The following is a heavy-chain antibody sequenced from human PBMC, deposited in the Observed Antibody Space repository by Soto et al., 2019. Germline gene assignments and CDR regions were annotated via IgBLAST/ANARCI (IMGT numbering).Heavy chain of an antibody. CDR2: IIPLLGIA. D-gene: IGHD5-12*01. CDR3: ARDSPIGSTFSGYDAIDY. J-gene: IGHJ4*02. Sequence: ASVKVSCKTSGGTFSNDIITWVRQAPGQGLEWMGRIIPLLGIANYAQNFKGRVTITADKSTGTAYMEVNSLRSEDTAVYYCARDSPIGSTFSGYDAIDYWGQGTLVTVSS. CDR1: GGTFSNDI. V-gene: IGHV1-69*04.